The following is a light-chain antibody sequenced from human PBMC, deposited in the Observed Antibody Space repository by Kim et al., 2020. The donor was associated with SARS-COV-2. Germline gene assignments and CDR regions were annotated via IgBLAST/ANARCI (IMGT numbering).Light chain of an antibody. CDR1: SGTITTRY. J-gene: IGLJ2*01. Sequence: NFMLTQPHSVSQSPGKTVIISCTRSSGTITTRYVQWYQQRPGSAPTSVIYEDDRRPSGVPDRFSGSIDYSSNSASLTISGLKTEDEADYYCQSSDPSSHRVFGGGTQLTVL. CDR2: EDD. V-gene: IGLV6-57*04. CDR3: QSSDPSSHRV.